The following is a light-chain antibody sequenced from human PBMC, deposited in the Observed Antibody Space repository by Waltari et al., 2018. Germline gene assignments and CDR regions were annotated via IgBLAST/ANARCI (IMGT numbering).Light chain of an antibody. CDR1: QSATIYY. V-gene: IGKV3D-20*01. J-gene: IGKJ4*01. CDR2: DDS. CDR3: QQYGSSPLT. Sequence: VLTPSPATLSLLPGETATLSCGASQSATIYYLAWYQHKPGLAPRLLIYDDSARATGIPDRFRGTGSGTDFTLTISRLEPEDFAVYYCQQYGSSPLTFGGGTKVEIK.